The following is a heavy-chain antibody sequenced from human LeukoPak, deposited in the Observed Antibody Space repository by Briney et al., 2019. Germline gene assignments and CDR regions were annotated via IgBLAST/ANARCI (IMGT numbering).Heavy chain of an antibody. CDR3: ARRTRSSSYTYGDAYYYYYMDV. CDR2: ISYSGSS. CDR1: GGSGSSDS. J-gene: IGHJ6*03. D-gene: IGHD5-18*01. Sequence: SETLSLTCTVSGGSGSSDSWSWIRQRPGQGLEWIGYISYSGSSSYNPSLKSRVTISVDPSKSQLSLKLRSVPAADTAVYYCARRTRSSSYTYGDAYYYYYMDVWGKGTTVIVS. V-gene: IGHV4-59*02.